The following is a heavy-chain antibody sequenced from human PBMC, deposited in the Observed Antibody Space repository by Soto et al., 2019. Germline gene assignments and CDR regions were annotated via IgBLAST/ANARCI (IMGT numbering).Heavy chain of an antibody. CDR1: GGTFSSYA. CDR2: IIPIFGTA. V-gene: IGHV1-69*01. D-gene: IGHD6-6*01. CDR3: ARAGAARPHSGNTYFDS. J-gene: IGHJ4*02. Sequence: QVQLVQSGAEVKKPGSSVKVSCKASGGTFSSYAISWVRQAPGQGLEWMGGIIPIFGTANYAQKFQGRVTITADDSTSTAYMELSSLSSEDTAVYSCARAGAARPHSGNTYFDSWGQGTLVTVSS.